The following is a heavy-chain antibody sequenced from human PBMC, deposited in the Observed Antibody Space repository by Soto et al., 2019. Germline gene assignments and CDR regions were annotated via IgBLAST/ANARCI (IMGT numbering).Heavy chain of an antibody. CDR3: PSCCDFWSGYYGDNVFCP. CDR1: GFTLRTYA. J-gene: IGHJ5*02. CDR2: ISTSTTYI. Sequence: EVQLVELGGGLGKPGGSLRLSCVVSGFTLRTYAMHWVRQAPGKGLEWVSSISTSTTYIYYADSVKGRFTISRDNAKNSLYLQMNFLRADDTAVYYCPSCCDFWSGYYGDNVFCPWGHGPLFTVSS. V-gene: IGHV3-21*01. D-gene: IGHD3-3*01.